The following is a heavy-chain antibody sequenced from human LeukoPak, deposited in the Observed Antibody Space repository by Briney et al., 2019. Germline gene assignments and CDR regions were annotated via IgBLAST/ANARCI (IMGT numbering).Heavy chain of an antibody. Sequence: ASVKVSCKASGYTFTSYYMHWVRQAPGQGLEWMGIINPSGGSTSYAQKFQGRVNMTRDMSTSTVYMELSGLRSEDTAVYYCAALPLYCSGGSCHMDVWGKGTTVTISS. CDR2: INPSGGST. V-gene: IGHV1-46*01. J-gene: IGHJ6*03. CDR3: AALPLYCSGGSCHMDV. CDR1: GYTFTSYY. D-gene: IGHD2-15*01.